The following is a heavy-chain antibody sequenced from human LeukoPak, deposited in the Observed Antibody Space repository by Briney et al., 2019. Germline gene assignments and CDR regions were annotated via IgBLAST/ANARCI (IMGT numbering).Heavy chain of an antibody. CDR2: IGIDSGNT. CDR1: GFPFNDYS. D-gene: IGHD5-12*01. J-gene: IGHJ4*02. Sequence: GGSLRLSCAASGFPFNDYSMNWVRQAPGKGLEWISYIGIDSGNTKYADSVKGRFTISADSAKNSLHLQMNSLRVEDTAVYFCARDRRYAFDNWGQGILVTVSS. CDR3: ARDRRYAFDN. V-gene: IGHV3-48*04.